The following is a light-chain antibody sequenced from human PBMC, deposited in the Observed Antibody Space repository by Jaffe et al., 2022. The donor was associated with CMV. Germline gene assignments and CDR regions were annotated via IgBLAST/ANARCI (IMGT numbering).Light chain of an antibody. Sequence: QSALTQPASVSGSPGQSITISCTGTSSDVGSYNLVSWYQQHPGKAPKLMIYEVSQRPSGVSNRFSGSKSGNTASLTISGLQAEDEADYYCYSYAGSSPSVFGGGTKLTVL. CDR2: EVS. J-gene: IGLJ2*01. CDR3: YSYAGSSPSV. V-gene: IGLV2-23*02. CDR1: SSDVGSYNL.